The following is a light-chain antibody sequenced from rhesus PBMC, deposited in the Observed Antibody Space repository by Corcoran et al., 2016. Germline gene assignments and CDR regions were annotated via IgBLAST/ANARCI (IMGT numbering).Light chain of an antibody. J-gene: IGKJ4*01. CDR3: QQYYGYPPT. V-gene: IGKV1-44*03. Sequence: DIQMTQSPSALSASVGDRVTISCRASQNIYYNLAWYQQKTGKDPKLLFYGASSLQTGIPSRFSGSGSGTDFTLTISGLQPEDSAASYYQQYYGYPPTFGVGTKVELK. CDR1: QNIYYN. CDR2: GAS.